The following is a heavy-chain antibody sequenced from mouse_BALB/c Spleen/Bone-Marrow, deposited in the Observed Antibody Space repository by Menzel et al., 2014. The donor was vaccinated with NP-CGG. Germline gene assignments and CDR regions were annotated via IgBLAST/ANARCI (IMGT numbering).Heavy chain of an antibody. CDR1: GFTFSDAW. V-gene: IGHV6-6*01. D-gene: IGHD2-1*01. CDR3: ARYGNYGYFDG. Sequence: EVKVEEPGGGLEQPGGSMKLSCAAPGFTFSDAWMDWVRQSPEKGLDWVAEIRSKANNHVTYNAEPVKGRFTISRDESKSSVSLQMNSLRAEDTSVYYCARYGNYGYFDGWGAGTTVNVSS. CDR2: IRSKANNHVT. J-gene: IGHJ1*01.